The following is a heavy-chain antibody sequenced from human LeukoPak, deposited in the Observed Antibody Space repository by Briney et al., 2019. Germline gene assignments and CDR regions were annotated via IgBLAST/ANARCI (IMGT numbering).Heavy chain of an antibody. J-gene: IGHJ4*02. CDR2: IYYSGST. CDR1: GGSISSSSYY. V-gene: IGHV4-39*01. D-gene: IGHD4-17*01. Sequence: PSETLSLTCTVSGGSISSSSYYWGWIRQPPGKGLEWIGSIYYSGSTYYNPSLKSRVTISVDTSKNQFSLKLSSVTAADTAVYYCARRFNNGDYQNWGQGTLVTVSS. CDR3: ARRFNNGDYQN.